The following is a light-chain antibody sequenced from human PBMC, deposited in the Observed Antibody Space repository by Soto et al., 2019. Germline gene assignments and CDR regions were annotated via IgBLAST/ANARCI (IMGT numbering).Light chain of an antibody. CDR1: QDIRPE. CDR3: LQDYTYPRT. J-gene: IGKJ1*01. Sequence: AIQMTQSPSSLSASVGDRVTITCRASQDIRPELGWYQQKPGKAPNLLIYATSSLQSGVPSRFSGSGSGTDFTLTISSLQPEDFATYYCLQDYTYPRTFGQGTKVEIK. V-gene: IGKV1-6*01. CDR2: ATS.